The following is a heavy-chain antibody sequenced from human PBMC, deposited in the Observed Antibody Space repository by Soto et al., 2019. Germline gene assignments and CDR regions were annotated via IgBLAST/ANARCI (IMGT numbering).Heavy chain of an antibody. V-gene: IGHV2-5*02. J-gene: IGHJ4*02. CDR1: GFSLRTSGVG. CDR2: IYWDDDK. Sequence: QITLKESGPTLVKPTQTLTLTCTFSGFSLRTSGVGVGWIRQPPGKALEWLALIYWDDDKRYSPSLKSRLTITKDTSKNQVVLTMTNMDPVDTATDYCAHSVGGWYYFDFWGQGTLVTVSS. CDR3: AHSVGGWYYFDF. D-gene: IGHD6-19*01.